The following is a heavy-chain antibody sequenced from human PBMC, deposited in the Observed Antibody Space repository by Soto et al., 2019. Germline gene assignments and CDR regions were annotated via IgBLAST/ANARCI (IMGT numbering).Heavy chain of an antibody. CDR1: GFTFSSYE. Sequence: GGAPRLSFAASGFTFSSYEMKWGRQAPGKGLEWVSYISSGGDTIYYADSVKGRFTVSRDNAKNSLYLQTNSLRAEDTAVYYCARDLWELTKHGMDVWGQGTTVTVSS. J-gene: IGHJ6*02. CDR2: ISSGGDTI. CDR3: ARDLWELTKHGMDV. D-gene: IGHD3-10*01. V-gene: IGHV3-48*03.